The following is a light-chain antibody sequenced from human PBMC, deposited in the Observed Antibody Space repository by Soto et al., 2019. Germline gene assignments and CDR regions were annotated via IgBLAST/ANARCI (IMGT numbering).Light chain of an antibody. V-gene: IGKV1-27*01. Sequence: DIQMTQSPSSLSASVGDRVTITCRASQGISNYLAWYQQKPGKVPKLLIYAASTLQSGVPSRFSGSGSATDFTLTISGLQPEDVATYYCQKYNSAPRTFGPGTKVDIK. CDR2: AAS. J-gene: IGKJ3*01. CDR1: QGISNY. CDR3: QKYNSAPRT.